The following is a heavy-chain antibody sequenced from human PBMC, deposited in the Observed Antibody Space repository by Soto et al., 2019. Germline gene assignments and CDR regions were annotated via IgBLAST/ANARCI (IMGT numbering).Heavy chain of an antibody. V-gene: IGHV3-21*01. CDR1: GFSFSRHS. CDR2: ISPTSEYI. D-gene: IGHD4-17*01. Sequence: PGGSLRLSCAASGFSFSRHSMNWVRQAPGKGLEWVSSISPTSEYIYHADSVKGRFTISRDNSKNTLYLQMNSLRAEDTAVYYCARAPTTVTTAYSFDYWGQGTLVTVSS. CDR3: ARAPTTVTTAYSFDY. J-gene: IGHJ4*02.